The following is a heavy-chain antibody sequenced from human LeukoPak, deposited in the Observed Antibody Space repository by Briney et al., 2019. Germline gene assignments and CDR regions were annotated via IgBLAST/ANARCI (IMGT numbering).Heavy chain of an antibody. V-gene: IGHV1-46*01. CDR1: GDTFTSYY. CDR3: ARSMYSSGWIFDY. CDR2: INPSGGST. D-gene: IGHD6-19*01. J-gene: IGHJ4*02. Sequence: ASVKVSCKASGDTFTSYYMHWGRQAPGQGLEWMGIINPSGGSTSYAQKCQGRVTMTRDMSTSTVYMELSSLRSEDTAAYYCARSMYSSGWIFDYWGQGTLVTVSS.